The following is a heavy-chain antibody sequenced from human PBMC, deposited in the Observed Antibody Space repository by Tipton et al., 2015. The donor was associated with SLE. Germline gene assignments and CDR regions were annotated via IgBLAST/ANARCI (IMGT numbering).Heavy chain of an antibody. V-gene: IGHV4-59*01. CDR1: GGSLSSYY. Sequence: TLSLTCTVSGGSLSSYYWSWIRQPPGKGLEWIGFIFFTGSTDYNPSLQSRVTISVDTSENQFSLRLTSVTAADTAVYYCARGMVTWRGAILGVDVWGQGTTVNVSS. D-gene: IGHD2-21*02. CDR2: IFFTGST. J-gene: IGHJ6*02. CDR3: ARGMVTWRGAILGVDV.